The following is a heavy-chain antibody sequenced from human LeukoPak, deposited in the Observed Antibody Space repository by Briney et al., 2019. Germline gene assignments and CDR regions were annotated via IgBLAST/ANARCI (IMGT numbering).Heavy chain of an antibody. V-gene: IGHV4-34*01. D-gene: IGHD2-2*01. J-gene: IGHJ5*02. CDR2: INHSGST. CDR1: GGSFSGYY. CDR3: ARGVVVVPAATRGFDP. Sequence: SETLSLTCAVYGGSFSGYYWSWIRQPPGKGLEWIWEINHSGSTNYNPSLKSRVTISVDTSKNQFSLKLSSVTAADTAVYYCARGVVVVPAATRGFDPWGQGTLVTVSS.